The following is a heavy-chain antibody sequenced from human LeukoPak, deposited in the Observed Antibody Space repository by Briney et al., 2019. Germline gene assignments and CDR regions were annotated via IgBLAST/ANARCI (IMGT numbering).Heavy chain of an antibody. CDR1: GFTFNNND. J-gene: IGHJ4*02. V-gene: IGHV3-13*01. CDR2: IGSAGYT. CDR3: VRQPDSARYGFDY. D-gene: IGHD1-14*01. Sequence: PGGSLRLSCEVSGFTFNNNDMHWVRQTTGKGLEWVSAIGSAGYTYYADSVRGRFTITRDNAKQSLYLQMNSLRVEDTAVYHCVRQPDSARYGFDYWGRGTQVTVSS.